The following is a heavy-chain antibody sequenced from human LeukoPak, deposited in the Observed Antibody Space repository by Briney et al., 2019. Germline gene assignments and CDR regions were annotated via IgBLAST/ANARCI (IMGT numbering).Heavy chain of an antibody. Sequence: ASVKVSCKASGYTFTSYAMHWVRQAPGQRLEWMGWINAGNGNTKYSQKFQGRVTITRDRSASTAYMELSSLRSEDTAVYYCARDSGNFGRDWFDPWGQGTLVTVSS. CDR3: ARDSGNFGRDWFDP. D-gene: IGHD4-23*01. CDR1: GYTFTSYA. CDR2: INAGNGNT. V-gene: IGHV1-3*01. J-gene: IGHJ5*02.